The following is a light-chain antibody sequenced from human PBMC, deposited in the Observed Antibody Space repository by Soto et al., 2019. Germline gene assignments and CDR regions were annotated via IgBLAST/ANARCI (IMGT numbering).Light chain of an antibody. J-gene: IGKJ2*01. CDR3: QQSHSIPYT. V-gene: IGKV1-39*01. CDR1: QTISSY. Sequence: DIQMTQSPSSLSASVGDRVTITCRARQTISSYLKWYQQKPGKAPKLLIYAASSLQSGVPSRFRGSGSGTDFTLTISSLQPEDFATYYCQQSHSIPYTFGQGTKLEIK. CDR2: AAS.